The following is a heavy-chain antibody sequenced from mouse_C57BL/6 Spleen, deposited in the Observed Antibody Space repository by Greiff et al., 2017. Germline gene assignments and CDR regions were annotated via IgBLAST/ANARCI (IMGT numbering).Heavy chain of an antibody. Sequence: EVKVVESGGGLVQSGRSLRLSCATSGFTFSDFYMEWVRQAPGKGLEWIAASRNKANDYTTEYSASVKGRFIVSRDTSQSSLYLQMNDLRAEDTAIYYCARVYDWGDFDVWGTGTTVTVSS. D-gene: IGHD1-1*01. CDR2: SRNKANDYTT. CDR3: ARVYDWGDFDV. J-gene: IGHJ1*03. V-gene: IGHV7-1*01. CDR1: GFTFSDFY.